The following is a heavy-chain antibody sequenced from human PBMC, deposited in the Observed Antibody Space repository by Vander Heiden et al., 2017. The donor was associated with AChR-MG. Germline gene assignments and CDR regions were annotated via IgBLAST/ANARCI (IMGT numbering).Heavy chain of an antibody. V-gene: IGHV1-69*01. D-gene: IGHD3-10*01. CDR2: IIPIFGTA. J-gene: IGHJ6*02. CDR3: ARAEFYYGSGSYFGYYYGMDV. Sequence: QVQLVQSGAEVKKPGSSVKVSCKASGGTFSSYAISWVRQAPGQGLEWMGGIIPIFGTANYAQKFQGRVTITADESTSTAYMELSSLGSEDTAVYYCARAEFYYGSGSYFGYYYGMDVWGQGTTVTVSS. CDR1: GGTFSSYA.